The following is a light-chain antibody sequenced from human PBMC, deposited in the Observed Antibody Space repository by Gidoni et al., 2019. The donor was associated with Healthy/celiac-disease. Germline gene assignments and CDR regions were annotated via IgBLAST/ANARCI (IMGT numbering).Light chain of an antibody. J-gene: IGKJ5*01. V-gene: IGKV3-20*01. Sequence: EIVLTQSPGTLSLSPGERGILPCRASQSVPNNYLAWYQQKPGQPPSLLIYGASTRATGIPDRFSASGSGTDFTLTIRSLEPEDFAVYYCQQYGRSITFGQGTRLEIK. CDR1: QSVPNNY. CDR3: QQYGRSIT. CDR2: GAS.